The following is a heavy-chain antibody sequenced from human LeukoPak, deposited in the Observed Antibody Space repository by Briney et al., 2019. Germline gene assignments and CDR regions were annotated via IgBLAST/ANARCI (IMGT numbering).Heavy chain of an antibody. J-gene: IGHJ4*02. CDR1: GFTFSSYA. D-gene: IGHD4-17*01. CDR3: AKCPYPDGDYESYFDY. Sequence: GGSLRLSCAASGFTFSSYAMSWVRQAPGKGLEWVSAISGSGGSTYYADSVKGRFTISRDNSKNTLYLQMNSLRAEDTAVYYCAKCPYPDGDYESYFDYWGQGTLLTVSS. V-gene: IGHV3-23*01. CDR2: ISGSGGST.